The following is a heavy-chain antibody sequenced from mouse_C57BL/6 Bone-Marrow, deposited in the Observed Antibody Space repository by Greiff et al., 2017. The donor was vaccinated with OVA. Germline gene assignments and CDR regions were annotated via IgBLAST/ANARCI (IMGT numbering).Heavy chain of an antibody. Sequence: EVKVVESGEGLVKPGGSLKLSCAASGFTFSSYAMSWVRQTPEKRLEWVAYISSGGDYIYYADTVKGRFTISRDNARNTLYLQMSSLKSEDTAMYYCTRERYDYGYWYFDVWGTGTTVTVSS. J-gene: IGHJ1*03. CDR3: TRERYDYGYWYFDV. CDR2: ISSGGDYI. V-gene: IGHV5-9-1*02. D-gene: IGHD2-4*01. CDR1: GFTFSSYA.